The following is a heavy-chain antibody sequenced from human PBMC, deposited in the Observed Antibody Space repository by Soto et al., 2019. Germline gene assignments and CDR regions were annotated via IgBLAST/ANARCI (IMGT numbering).Heavy chain of an antibody. J-gene: IGHJ4*02. CDR1: GGSFSGYY. V-gene: IGHV4-34*01. CDR3: ARQRWLQFLDY. D-gene: IGHD5-12*01. CDR2: INHSGSN. Sequence: PSETLSLTCAVYGGSFSGYYWSWIRQPPGKGLEWIGEINHSGSNNYNPSLKSRVTISVDTSKNQFSLKLSSVTAADTAVYYCARQRWLQFLDYWGQGTLVTVSS.